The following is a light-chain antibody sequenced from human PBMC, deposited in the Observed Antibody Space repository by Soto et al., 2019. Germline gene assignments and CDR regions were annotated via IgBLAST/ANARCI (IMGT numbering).Light chain of an antibody. CDR2: DAS. Sequence: DIVMTQSPDSLAVSLGERATINCKSSQSVLYSSNNKNYLAWYQQKPGKAPKLLIYDASNLETGVPSRFSGSGSGTDFTFTISSLQPEDIATYYCQQYDNLITFGQGTRLEN. CDR3: QQYDNLIT. J-gene: IGKJ5*01. V-gene: IGKV4-1*01. CDR1: QSVLYSSNNKNY.